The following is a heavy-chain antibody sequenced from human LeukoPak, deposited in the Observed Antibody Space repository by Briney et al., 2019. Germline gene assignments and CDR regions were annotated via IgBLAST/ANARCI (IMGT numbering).Heavy chain of an antibody. CDR3: AREAPNWAFDY. J-gene: IGHJ4*02. D-gene: IGHD7-27*01. V-gene: IGHV3-21*01. Sequence: PGGXLRLSCAASGFTFSSYSMNWVRQAPGKGLEWFSSISSSSSYIYYAASVKGRFTISRDNAKNSLYLQMNSLRAEDTAVYYCAREAPNWAFDYWGQGTLVTVSS. CDR1: GFTFSSYS. CDR2: ISSSSSYI.